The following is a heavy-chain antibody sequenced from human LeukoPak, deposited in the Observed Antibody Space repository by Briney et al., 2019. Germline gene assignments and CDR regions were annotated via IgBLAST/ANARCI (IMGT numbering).Heavy chain of an antibody. J-gene: IGHJ6*03. CDR1: GDSINSNY. V-gene: IGHV4-59*01. D-gene: IGHD2-21*01. CDR3: ARGYCGGDCKHYFYYFFDV. Sequence: PSGTLSLTCTLSGDSINSNYWTWLRQPPGRGLEWIGYVYYNGNTNYHPSLMSRVSISVDTSKNQFSLKLDSVTAADTAVYYCARGYCGGDCKHYFYYFFDVWGKGATVTVSS. CDR2: VYYNGNT.